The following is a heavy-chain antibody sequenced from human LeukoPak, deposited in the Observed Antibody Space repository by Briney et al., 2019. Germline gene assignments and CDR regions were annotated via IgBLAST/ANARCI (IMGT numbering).Heavy chain of an antibody. CDR2: IYYSGST. J-gene: IGHJ3*02. D-gene: IGHD2-15*01. Sequence: PSETLSLTCTVSGGSISSYYWSWIRQPPGKGLEWIGYIYYSGSTNYNPSLKSRVTISVDTSKNQFSLKLSSVTAADTAVYYCARLQVVAASRLGNDAFDIWGQGTMVTVSS. V-gene: IGHV4-59*08. CDR1: GGSISSYY. CDR3: ARLQVVAASRLGNDAFDI.